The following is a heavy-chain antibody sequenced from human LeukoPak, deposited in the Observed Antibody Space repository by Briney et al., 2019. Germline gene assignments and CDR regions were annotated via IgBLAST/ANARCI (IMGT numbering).Heavy chain of an antibody. J-gene: IGHJ4*02. Sequence: GGSLRLSCAASGFTFSSYNMNWVRQAPGKGLEWVSSISSSSSYIYYADSVKGRFTISRDNAKNSLYLQMNSLRAEDTAVYYCARDRPTVTTSDYWGQGTPVTVSS. D-gene: IGHD4-17*01. CDR1: GFTFSSYN. CDR2: ISSSSSYI. V-gene: IGHV3-21*01. CDR3: ARDRPTVTTSDY.